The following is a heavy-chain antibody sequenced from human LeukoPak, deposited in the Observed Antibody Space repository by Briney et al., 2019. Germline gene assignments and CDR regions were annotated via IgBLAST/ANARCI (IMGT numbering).Heavy chain of an antibody. V-gene: IGHV1-69*04. CDR2: IIPILGIA. J-gene: IGHJ4*02. CDR3: ARALSPSQYDFWSGYSSHFDY. Sequence: ASVKVSCKASGGTFSSYAISWVRQAPGQGLEWMGRIIPILGIANYAQKFQGRVTITADKSTSTAYMELSSLRSEDTAVYYCARALSPSQYDFWSGYSSHFDYWGQGTLVTVSS. D-gene: IGHD3-3*01. CDR1: GGTFSSYA.